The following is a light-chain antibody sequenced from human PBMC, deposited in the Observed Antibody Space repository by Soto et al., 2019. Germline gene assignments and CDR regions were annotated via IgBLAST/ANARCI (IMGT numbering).Light chain of an antibody. CDR2: GAS. CDR1: QSVRSNY. V-gene: IGKV3-20*01. J-gene: IGKJ1*01. CDR3: QQYCPLPRA. Sequence: EIVLTQSPGTLSLSPGERATLSCRASQSVRSNYLAWYQQKPGQAPRLLIYGASSRATGIPDRFSGSGSGTDFPLTINRLGPEDFAVDFCQQYCPLPRAFGQGTKVEIK.